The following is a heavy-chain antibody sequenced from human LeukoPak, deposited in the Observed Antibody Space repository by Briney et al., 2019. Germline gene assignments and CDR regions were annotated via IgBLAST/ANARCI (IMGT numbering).Heavy chain of an antibody. V-gene: IGHV3-21*04. CDR3: AKFLMTAVTTGFGS. Sequence: GGSLRLSCAASGFIFSSYSMNWVRQAPGKGLEWVSSITSSSNYINYADSVKGRFIISRDNSKNTLYLQMDSLRAEDTAVYYCAKFLMTAVTTGFGSWGQGTLVTVSS. D-gene: IGHD4-17*01. J-gene: IGHJ4*02. CDR2: ITSSSNYI. CDR1: GFIFSSYS.